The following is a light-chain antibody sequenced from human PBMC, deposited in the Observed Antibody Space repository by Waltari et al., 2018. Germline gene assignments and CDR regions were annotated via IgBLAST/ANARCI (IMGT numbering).Light chain of an antibody. J-gene: IGKJ1*01. CDR1: QTVVYMDNNKNY. V-gene: IGKV4-1*01. Sequence: DIVMTQSPDSLAVSLGEWATIHCQSSQTVVYMDNNKNYLTWYPQKPGQPTKLLFSCASIRESGVPDRLSASGSGTDFTLTISILQAEDVAVYYCHQHYTTPWTFGQGTKVEIK. CDR3: HQHYTTPWT. CDR2: CAS.